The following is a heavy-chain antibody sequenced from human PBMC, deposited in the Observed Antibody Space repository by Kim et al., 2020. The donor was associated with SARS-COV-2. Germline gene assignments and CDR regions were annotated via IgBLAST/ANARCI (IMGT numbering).Heavy chain of an antibody. J-gene: IGHJ4*02. CDR3: ARGKSEISMIVVVMTGASYFFDS. D-gene: IGHD3-22*01. Sequence: SETLSLTCAVDGGSFSGYSWTWIRQAPGKGLEWIGEINHSGSTNYHPSLKSRLTISVDTSKNQFSLKLKSVTAADTAVYYCARGKSEISMIVVVMTGASYFFDSWGRGNLVPVSS. CDR2: INHSGST. CDR1: GGSFSGYS. V-gene: IGHV4-34*01.